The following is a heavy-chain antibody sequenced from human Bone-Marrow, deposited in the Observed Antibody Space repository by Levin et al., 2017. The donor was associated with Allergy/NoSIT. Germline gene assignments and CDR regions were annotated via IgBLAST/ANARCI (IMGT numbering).Heavy chain of an antibody. Sequence: GGSLRLSCATSGFPFSTYGMAWVRQAPGKGLEWIASITSTSKYIHYADSVKGRFTISRDNANNSLSLQMNRLRGDDTAVYYCARAAGAAGRGGMDVWGQGTTVTVSS. D-gene: IGHD6-13*01. CDR1: GFPFSTYG. CDR3: ARAAGAAGRGGMDV. V-gene: IGHV3-21*01. CDR2: ITSTSKYI. J-gene: IGHJ6*02.